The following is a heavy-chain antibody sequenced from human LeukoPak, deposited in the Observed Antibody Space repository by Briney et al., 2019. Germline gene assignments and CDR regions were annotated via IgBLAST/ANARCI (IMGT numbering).Heavy chain of an antibody. V-gene: IGHV3-73*01. Sequence: QPGGSLRLSCAASGFTFSGSALHWVRQASGKGLEWVGRIRSTANGYATAYAASVKGRFTISRDDSKNTAYLQMDSLKTEDTAVYSCTENYYGWGSYAVFDYGGREPLATVS. CDR1: GFTFSGSA. CDR3: TENYYGWGSYAVFDY. D-gene: IGHD3-10*01. J-gene: IGHJ4*02. CDR2: IRSTANGYAT.